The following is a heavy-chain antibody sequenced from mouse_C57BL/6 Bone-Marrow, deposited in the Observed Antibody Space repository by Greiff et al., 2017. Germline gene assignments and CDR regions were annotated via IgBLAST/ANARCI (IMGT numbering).Heavy chain of an antibody. J-gene: IGHJ3*01. CDR1: GFNIKDYY. Sequence: EVQLQQSGAELVKPGASVKLSCTASGFNIKDYYMHWVKQRTEQGLEWIGRIDPADGDTKSAPKFQGKATITADTSSNTAYLQLSSLTSEDTAVYYCAVNYGHDGGPWMAYWGQGTLVTVSA. CDR2: IDPADGDT. CDR3: AVNYGHDGGPWMAY. D-gene: IGHD2-2*01. V-gene: IGHV14-2*01.